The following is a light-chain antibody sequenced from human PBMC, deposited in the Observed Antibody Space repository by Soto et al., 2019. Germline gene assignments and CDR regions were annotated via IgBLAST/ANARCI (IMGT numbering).Light chain of an antibody. V-gene: IGKV3-15*01. CDR2: GAS. CDR1: QSVSSN. CDR3: QQYNNCPPT. Sequence: EIVMTQSPATLSVSPGERATLSCRATQSVSSNLAWYQQKPGQAPRLLIYGASTRATGIPDRFSGSRSGTEFTLTISSPQSEDFAVYYCQQYNNCPPTFGQGTRLEIK. J-gene: IGKJ5*01.